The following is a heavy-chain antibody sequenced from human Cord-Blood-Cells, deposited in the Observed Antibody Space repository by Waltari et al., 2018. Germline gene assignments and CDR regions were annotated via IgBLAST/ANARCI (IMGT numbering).Heavy chain of an antibody. CDR1: GGTISRYY. D-gene: IGHD2-2*01. Sequence: QVQLQESGPGLVKPSETLSLTSTVPGGTISRYYWTWIRQPPGQGLKRIGYIYYSGSTNYNPSRKSRVTISVDTSKNQFSLKLSSGTAADTAVYYCARQVRYCISTSCNDAFDIWGQGTMVTVSS. CDR3: ARQVRYCISTSCNDAFDI. CDR2: IYYSGST. J-gene: IGHJ3*02. V-gene: IGHV4-59*08.